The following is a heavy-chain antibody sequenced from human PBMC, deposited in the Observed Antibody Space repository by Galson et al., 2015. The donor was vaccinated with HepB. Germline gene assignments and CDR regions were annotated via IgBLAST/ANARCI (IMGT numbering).Heavy chain of an antibody. CDR3: ARDPMGKASYDFWSQAPRGWYFDL. V-gene: IGHV3-7*03. D-gene: IGHD3-3*01. CDR2: IKQDGSEK. J-gene: IGHJ2*01. CDR1: GFTFSSYW. Sequence: SLRLSCAASGFTFSSYWMSWVRQAPGKGLEWMANIKQDGSEKYYVDSVKGRFTISRDNAKNSLYLQMNSLRAEDTAVYYCARDPMGKASYDFWSQAPRGWYFDLWGRGTLVTVSS.